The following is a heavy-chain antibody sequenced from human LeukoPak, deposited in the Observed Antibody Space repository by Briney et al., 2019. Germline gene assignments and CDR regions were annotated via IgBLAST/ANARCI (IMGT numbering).Heavy chain of an antibody. V-gene: IGHV3-30*02. CDR1: GFTFSSYD. J-gene: IGHJ4*02. Sequence: GGSLRLSCAASGFTFSSYDMDWVRQAPGKGLEWVAFIRYDGSNKYYADSVKGRFTISRDNSKNTLYLQMHSLRAEDTAVYYCVKAYSGYFDYWGQGTLVTVSS. CDR2: IRYDGSNK. D-gene: IGHD2-15*01. CDR3: VKAYSGYFDY.